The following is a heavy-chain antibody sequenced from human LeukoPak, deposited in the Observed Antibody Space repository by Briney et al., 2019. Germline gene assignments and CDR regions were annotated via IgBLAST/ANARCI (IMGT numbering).Heavy chain of an antibody. V-gene: IGHV1-2*02. J-gene: IGHJ4*02. CDR1: GYTFTGYY. CDR2: INPNSGGT. D-gene: IGHD5-24*01. Sequence: ASVKVSCKASGYTFTGYYIHWVRQAPGQGLEWMGWINPNSGGTNYAQKFQGRVTMTRGTSISTAYMELSRLRSDDTAVYYCARSNGVEMATIWGSFIDYWGQGTLVTVSS. CDR3: ARSNGVEMATIWGSFIDY.